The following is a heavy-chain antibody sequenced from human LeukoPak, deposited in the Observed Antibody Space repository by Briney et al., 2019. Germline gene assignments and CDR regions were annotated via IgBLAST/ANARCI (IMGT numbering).Heavy chain of an antibody. D-gene: IGHD6-13*01. Sequence: SETLSLTCTVSGGSISSSSYYWGWLRQPPGKGLEWIGSIYYSGSTYYNPSLKSRVTISVDTSKNQFSLKLSSVTAADTAVYYCASTRYSSSWRPYYYYYMDVWGKGTTVTVSS. V-gene: IGHV4-39*07. J-gene: IGHJ6*03. CDR3: ASTRYSSSWRPYYYYYMDV. CDR1: GGSISSSSYY. CDR2: IYYSGST.